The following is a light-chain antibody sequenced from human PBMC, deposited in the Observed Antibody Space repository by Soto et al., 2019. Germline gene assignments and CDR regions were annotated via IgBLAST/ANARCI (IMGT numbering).Light chain of an antibody. CDR3: QQYGRAPTWT. CDR1: QTVIRNY. V-gene: IGKV3-20*01. J-gene: IGKJ1*01. Sequence: EVIWTQSPATLSLSPRERATLSCRASQTVIRNYLAWHQQKPGQTPRLLVYSSSSRAAGVSDRFSGSGSGTDFSLTISRLEPEDFAMYYCQQYGRAPTWTFGQGTKVDIK. CDR2: SSS.